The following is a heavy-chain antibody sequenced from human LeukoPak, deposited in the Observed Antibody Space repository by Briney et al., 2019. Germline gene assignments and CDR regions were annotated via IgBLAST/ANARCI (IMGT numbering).Heavy chain of an antibody. CDR3: ARAGRYSAEDY. J-gene: IGHJ4*02. CDR1: GGSISSGSYY. Sequence: SETLSLTCTVSGGSISSGSYYWSWIRQPAGKGLEWIGRIYTSGSTNYNPSLKSRVTISVDTSKNQFSLKLSSVTAADTAVYYCARAGRYSAEDYWGEGTLVTVSS. V-gene: IGHV4-61*02. CDR2: IYTSGST. D-gene: IGHD4-11*01.